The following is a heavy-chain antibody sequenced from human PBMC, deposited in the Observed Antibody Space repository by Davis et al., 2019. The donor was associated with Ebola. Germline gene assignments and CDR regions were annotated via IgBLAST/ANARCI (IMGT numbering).Heavy chain of an antibody. CDR2: MNPNSGNT. CDR3: ARRVGARSGFDY. V-gene: IGHV1-8*01. Sequence: ASALVICNASADNIFTYDMNGGRHDIRQELVWMGWMNPNSGNTGYAQKFQGRITMTRNISISTAYMELSSLRSEDTAVYYCARRVGARSGFDYWGQGSLVTVSS. D-gene: IGHD1-26*01. CDR1: ADNIFTYD. J-gene: IGHJ4*02.